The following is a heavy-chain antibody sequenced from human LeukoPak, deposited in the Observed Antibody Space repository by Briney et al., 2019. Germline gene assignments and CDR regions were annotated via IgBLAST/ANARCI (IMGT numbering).Heavy chain of an antibody. CDR2: ISTYNGNT. V-gene: IGHV1-18*01. Sequence: AASVKVSCKASGYTFTSYGISWVRQAPGQGLEWMGWISTYNGNTNYAQSLQGRVTMTTDTSTSTAYMELRSLRSDDTAVYYCARVRTFGYSSDWYSDFWGQGTLVPVSS. CDR1: GYTFTSYG. D-gene: IGHD6-19*01. CDR3: ARVRTFGYSSDWYSDF. J-gene: IGHJ4*02.